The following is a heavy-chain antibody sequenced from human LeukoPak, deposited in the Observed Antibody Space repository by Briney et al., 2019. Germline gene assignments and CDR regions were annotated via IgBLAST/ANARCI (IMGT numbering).Heavy chain of an antibody. V-gene: IGHV1-8*02. Sequence: ASVKVSCKASGYTFTSYGISWVRQATGQGLEWMGWMNPNSGNTGYAQKFQGRVTMTRNTSISTAYMELSSLRSEDTAVYYCARGDSSGWYDRYWGQGTLVTVSS. CDR1: GYTFTSYG. D-gene: IGHD6-19*01. CDR3: ARGDSSGWYDRY. CDR2: MNPNSGNT. J-gene: IGHJ4*02.